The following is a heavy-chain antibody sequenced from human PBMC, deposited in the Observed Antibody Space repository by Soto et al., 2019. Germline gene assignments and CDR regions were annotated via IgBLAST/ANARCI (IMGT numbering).Heavy chain of an antibody. D-gene: IGHD3-22*01. CDR3: ARGAWDSSGYYAIDY. CDR2: NIPIFGTA. CDR1: GGTFSSYA. V-gene: IGHV1-69*13. Sequence: ASVKVSCKASGGTFSSYAISWVRQAPGQGLEWMGGNIPIFGTANYAQKFKGRVTITADESTSTAYMELSSLRSEDTAVYYCARGAWDSSGYYAIDYWGQGTLVTVSS. J-gene: IGHJ4*02.